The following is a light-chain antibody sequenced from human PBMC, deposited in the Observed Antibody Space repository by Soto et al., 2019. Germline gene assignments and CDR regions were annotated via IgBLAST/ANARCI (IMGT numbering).Light chain of an antibody. CDR1: NIGIKD. CDR3: QVWDTSSDHPV. Sequence: SYVLTQPPSVSVAPGQTASISCGGNNIGIKDVYWYQQQPGQAPVLVIYDNRDRPSGIPERFSGSNSGNTATLTISRVEAGDEADYYCQVWDTSSDHPVFGGGTKVTVL. J-gene: IGLJ2*01. V-gene: IGLV3-21*01. CDR2: DNR.